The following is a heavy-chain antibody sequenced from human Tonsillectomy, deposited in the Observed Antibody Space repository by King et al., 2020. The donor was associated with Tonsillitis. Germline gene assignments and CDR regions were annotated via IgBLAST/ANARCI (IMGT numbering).Heavy chain of an antibody. D-gene: IGHD3-22*01. V-gene: IGHV1-24*01. CDR1: GYTLTELS. CDR3: ATERASGYYPHFDY. CDR2: FYPEDDER. J-gene: IGHJ4*02. Sequence: QLVQSGAEVKKPGASVKVSCKVSGYTLTELSMHWVRQAPGKGLEWMGGFYPEDDERLYAQKFQGRVTMTEDTSTDTAYMELSSLRSGDSAVYYFATERASGYYPHFDYWGQGALVTVSS.